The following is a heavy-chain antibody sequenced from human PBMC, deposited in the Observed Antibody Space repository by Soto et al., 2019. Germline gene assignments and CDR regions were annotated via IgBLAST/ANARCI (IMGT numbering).Heavy chain of an antibody. CDR2: FKSRGAGGTT. Sequence: EVQLVESGGGLINPGGSLRLSCAASGFTFSDAWMDWVRQAPGQGLEWVARFKSRGAGGTTDYAAPVKGRFTISRDDSXXXXXXXXXXXXXXXXXMYFCASDLPGVATNYGFDYWGQGVLVTVSS. V-gene: IGHV3-15*07. CDR1: GFTFSDAW. D-gene: IGHD1-7*01. CDR3: ASDLPGVATNYGFDY. J-gene: IGHJ4*02.